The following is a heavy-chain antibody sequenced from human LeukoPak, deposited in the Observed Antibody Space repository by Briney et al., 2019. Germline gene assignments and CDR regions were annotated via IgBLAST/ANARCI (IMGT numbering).Heavy chain of an antibody. CDR2: INSDGSNT. CDR3: ARGPGGNTQIDA. Sequence: PGGSLRLSCAASGFTFSSYWMHWVRQAPGKGLVWISRINSDGSNTIYADSVKGRFTVSRDNAKNTLYLQMNSLRGEDTAVYYCARGPGGNTQIDAWGQGTLVTVSS. V-gene: IGHV3-74*01. CDR1: GFTFSSYW. J-gene: IGHJ5*02. D-gene: IGHD4-23*01.